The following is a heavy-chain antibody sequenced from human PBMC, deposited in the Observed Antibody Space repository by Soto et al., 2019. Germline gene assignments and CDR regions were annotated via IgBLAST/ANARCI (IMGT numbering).Heavy chain of an antibody. CDR3: AHSPYSSSSYYFDY. J-gene: IGHJ4*02. Sequence: QITLKESGPTLVKPTQTLTLTCTFSGFSLSTSGVGVGWIRQPPGKALEWLALIYWDDDKRDSPFLKSRLTIPKDTSKNQVVLKKTNMDPVDTATYYCAHSPYSSSSYYFDYWGQGTLVPSPQ. V-gene: IGHV2-5*02. CDR1: GFSLSTSGVG. D-gene: IGHD6-6*01. CDR2: IYWDDDK.